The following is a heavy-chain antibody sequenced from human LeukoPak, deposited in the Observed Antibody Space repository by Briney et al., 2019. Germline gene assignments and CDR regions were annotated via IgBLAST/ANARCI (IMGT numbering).Heavy chain of an antibody. J-gene: IGHJ4*02. Sequence: GGSLRLSCAASGFTFDDYAMHWVRQAPGKGLEWVSLISWDGGNTYYADSVKGRFTISRDNSKNSLYLQMNSLRAEDTALYYCAKGAVADSLLFDYWGQGTLVTVSS. V-gene: IGHV3-43D*03. CDR1: GFTFDDYA. CDR2: ISWDGGNT. CDR3: AKGAVADSLLFDY. D-gene: IGHD6-19*01.